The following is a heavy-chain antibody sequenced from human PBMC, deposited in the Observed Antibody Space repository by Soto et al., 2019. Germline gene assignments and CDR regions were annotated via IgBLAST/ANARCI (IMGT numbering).Heavy chain of an antibody. V-gene: IGHV3-23*01. J-gene: IGHJ4*02. D-gene: IGHD3-9*01. CDR1: GFTFSSYA. CDR3: AKDESAGYYYFDY. CDR2: ISNNGGST. Sequence: GGSLRLSCAASGFTFSSYAMSWVRQAPGKGLEWVSVISNNGGSTYYAESVKGRFTISRDNSKNTLYLQMNSLRAEDTAVYYCAKDESAGYYYFDYWGQGTLVTVSS.